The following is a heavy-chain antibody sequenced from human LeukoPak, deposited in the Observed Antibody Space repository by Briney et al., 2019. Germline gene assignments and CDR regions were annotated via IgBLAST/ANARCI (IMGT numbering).Heavy chain of an antibody. J-gene: IGHJ6*03. V-gene: IGHV3-48*01. CDR3: AKYNWNYPENYYMDV. CDR1: GFTFSSYS. CDR2: ISSSSSTI. Sequence: PGGSLRLSCAASGFTFSSYSMNWVRQAPGKGLEWVSYISSSSSTIYYADSVKGRFTISRDNAKNSLYLQMNSLRAEDTAVYYCAKYNWNYPENYYMDVWGKGTTVTVSS. D-gene: IGHD1-7*01.